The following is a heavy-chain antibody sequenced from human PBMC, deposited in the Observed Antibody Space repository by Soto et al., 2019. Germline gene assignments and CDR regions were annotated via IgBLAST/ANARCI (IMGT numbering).Heavy chain of an antibody. CDR2: ISGSGGST. V-gene: IGHV3-23*01. J-gene: IGHJ3*02. D-gene: IGHD4-17*01. CDR1: GFTFSSYA. CDR3: AKDRLYDYGDDLRDLPSAFDI. Sequence: GGSLRLSCAASGFTFSSYAMSWVRQAPGKGLEWVSAISGSGGSTYYADSVKGRFTISRDNSKNTLYLQMNSLRAEDTAVYYCAKDRLYDYGDDLRDLPSAFDIWGQGTMVTVSS.